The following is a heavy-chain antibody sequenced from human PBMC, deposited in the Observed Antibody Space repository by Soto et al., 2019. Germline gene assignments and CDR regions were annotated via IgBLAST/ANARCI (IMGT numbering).Heavy chain of an antibody. V-gene: IGHV3-23*01. CDR3: AKGKISTTTYNSFDS. J-gene: IGHJ5*01. D-gene: IGHD1-26*01. CDR1: GFPFSCFS. CDR2: FSGTGGGT. Sequence: GGALSLSWATSGFPFSCFSMRLVRQAPGKRMEWVSTFSGTGGGTYYADSVKGRFTITRDNFKSSLYLEMSSLRAEDTAVYYCAKGKISTTTYNSFDSWGQGTLVTVSS.